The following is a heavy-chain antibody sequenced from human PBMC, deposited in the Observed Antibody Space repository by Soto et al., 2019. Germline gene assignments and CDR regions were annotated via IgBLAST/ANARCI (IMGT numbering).Heavy chain of an antibody. J-gene: IGHJ6*03. CDR2: IKSKTDGGTT. CDR1: GFTFSNAW. Sequence: GGSLRLSCAASGFTFSNAWMSWVRQAPGKGLEWVGRIKSKTDGGTTDYAAPGKGRFTISRDDSKNTLYLQMNSLKTEDTAVYYCTTDLVILRALGGIVVEDYYYYMDVWGKGTTVTVSS. V-gene: IGHV3-15*01. D-gene: IGHD2-15*01. CDR3: TTDLVILRALGGIVVEDYYYYMDV.